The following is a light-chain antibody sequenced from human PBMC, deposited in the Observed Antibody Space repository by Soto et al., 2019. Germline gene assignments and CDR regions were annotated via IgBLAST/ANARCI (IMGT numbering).Light chain of an antibody. CDR3: QQYNNWPPYT. Sequence: ETVLTQSPGTLSLSPGERATLACRASQSVSSTGLAWYQQKPGQAPRLLIYGASTRATGIPARFSGSGSGTEFTLTISSLQSEDFAVYYCQQYNNWPPYTFGQGTKLEIK. CDR2: GAS. CDR1: QSVSST. J-gene: IGKJ2*01. V-gene: IGKV3-15*01.